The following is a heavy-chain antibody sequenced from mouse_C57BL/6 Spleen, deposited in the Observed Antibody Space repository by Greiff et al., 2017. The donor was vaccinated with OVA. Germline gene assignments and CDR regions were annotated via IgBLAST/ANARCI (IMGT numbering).Heavy chain of an antibody. V-gene: IGHV1-42*01. J-gene: IGHJ3*01. Sequence: EVQLQQSGPELVKPGASVKISCKASGYSFTGYYMNWVKQSPEKSLEWIGEINPSTGGTTSNQKFKAKATLTVDKSSSTAYMQLKSLTSEDSAVYYCARSAYSPFAYWGQGTLVTVSA. D-gene: IGHD2-10*01. CDR3: ARSAYSPFAY. CDR1: GYSFTGYY. CDR2: INPSTGGT.